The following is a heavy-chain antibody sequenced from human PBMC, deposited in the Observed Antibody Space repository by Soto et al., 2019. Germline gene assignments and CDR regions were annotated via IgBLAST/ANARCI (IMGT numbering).Heavy chain of an antibody. CDR1: GFTFSDYY. D-gene: IGHD6-13*01. CDR2: INSSGTYT. J-gene: IGHJ6*02. Sequence: QVRLVESGGGLVKPGGSLRLSCSLSGFTFSDYYMSWIRQAPGTGQERISYINSSGTYTMYADSVKGLFTISRDNARNSLYLQMIDLRADYTAVCYWARDKQNVNGFDVWGQWATVTVSS. V-gene: IGHV3-11*05. CDR3: ARDKQNVNGFDV.